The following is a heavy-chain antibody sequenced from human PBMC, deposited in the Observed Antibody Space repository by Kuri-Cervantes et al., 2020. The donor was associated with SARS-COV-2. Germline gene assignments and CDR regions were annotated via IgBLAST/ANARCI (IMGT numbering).Heavy chain of an antibody. Sequence: SVKVSCKASGGTFSSYAVTWVRQAPGRGLEWMGRIIPLFGTTIYAEKFRGRVTITADKSTNTAYMELSSLRSEDTAVYYCARPYCTTSTCYGGTFDSWGQGTLVTVSS. CDR3: ARPYCTTSTCYGGTFDS. J-gene: IGHJ4*02. D-gene: IGHD2-2*01. V-gene: IGHV1-69*06. CDR1: GGTFSSYA. CDR2: IIPLFGTT.